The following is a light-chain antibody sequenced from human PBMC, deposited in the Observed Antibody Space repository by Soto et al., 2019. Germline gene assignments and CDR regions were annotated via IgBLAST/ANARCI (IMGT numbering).Light chain of an antibody. Sequence: QSALTQPASVSGSPGQSITISCTGTSSDVGGYNFVSWYQQRPGKAPKLMIYEVTNRPSGVSNRFSGSKSGNTASLTVSGLQAEDEADYYCCSYASRGTRVFGTGTKLTVL. CDR2: EVT. J-gene: IGLJ1*01. CDR1: SSDVGGYNF. V-gene: IGLV2-14*01. CDR3: CSYASRGTRV.